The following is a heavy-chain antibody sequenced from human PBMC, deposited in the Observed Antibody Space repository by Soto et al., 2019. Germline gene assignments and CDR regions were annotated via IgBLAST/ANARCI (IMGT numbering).Heavy chain of an antibody. CDR1: GYTFARFA. J-gene: IGHJ4*02. CDR3: ARSPGVFDY. V-gene: IGHV1-3*01. D-gene: IGHD3-10*01. Sequence: LVQSGTEVKKPGAPVKLSCKASGYTFARFAVHWVRQAPGQSLEWMGWINADNGQTKYSQNFQGRITMTRDKSANTVYLEVHSLRSQDTAFYYCARSPGVFDYWGQGTLVTVSS. CDR2: INADNGQT.